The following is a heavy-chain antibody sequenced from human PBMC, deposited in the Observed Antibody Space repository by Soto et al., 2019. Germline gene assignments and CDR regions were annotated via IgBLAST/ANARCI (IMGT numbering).Heavy chain of an antibody. V-gene: IGHV3-23*01. J-gene: IGHJ4*02. CDR1: RLTFSNYA. Sequence: GGSLRLSCVISRLTFSNYALNWVRQAPGKGLEWVSSISSSGDTTYYADSVKGRFTISRDNSKNTLYLQMNSLRAEDTAVYYCAKNPGYYYDSTGYHFDYWGQGTLVTVSS. D-gene: IGHD3-22*01. CDR3: AKNPGYYYDSTGYHFDY. CDR2: ISSSGDTT.